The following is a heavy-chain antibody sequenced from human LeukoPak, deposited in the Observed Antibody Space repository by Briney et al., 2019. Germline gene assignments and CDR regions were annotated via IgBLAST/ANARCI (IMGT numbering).Heavy chain of an antibody. CDR3: ARTGVVATSYFFDY. CDR2: IYYSGSA. D-gene: IGHD5-12*01. J-gene: IGHJ4*01. Sequence: SETLSLTCTVSGGSISSYYWSWIRQPPGKGLEWIGFIYYSGSANYNPSLRSRVTISVDTSKNQFSLKLTSVTAADTAVYYCARTGVVATSYFFDYWSHGTLVTVSS. CDR1: GGSISSYY. V-gene: IGHV4-59*01.